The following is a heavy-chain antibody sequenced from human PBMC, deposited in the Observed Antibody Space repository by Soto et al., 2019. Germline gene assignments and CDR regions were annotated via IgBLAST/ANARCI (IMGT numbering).Heavy chain of an antibody. CDR2: LSPNSGGT. J-gene: IGHJ6*02. Sequence: KASGYRLSVYFSRCGRQANGHGLERNGWLSPNSGGTTYAQKFRCRRTMSRDTSVSTAYMELSRPRSDDTAVYYCASAGSDDGFGEYDGPNYYYNGMDVWGQGTTVTVSS. CDR3: ASAGSDDGFGEYDGPNYYYNGMDV. D-gene: IGHD3-10*01. V-gene: IGHV1-2*02. CDR1: GYRLSVYF.